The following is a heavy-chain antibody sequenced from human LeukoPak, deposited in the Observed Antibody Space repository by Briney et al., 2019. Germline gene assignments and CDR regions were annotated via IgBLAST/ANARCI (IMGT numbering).Heavy chain of an antibody. CDR1: GFTLSSYV. CDR3: ARDWVYKIDY. D-gene: IGHD5-24*01. CDR2: ISHDGII. Sequence: GGSLRLSCETAGFTLSSYVTHWVRRTPGKGLVWVSRISHDGIISYADSVKGRFTISRDNAKNTLILQMNSLRVEDTAVYYCARDWVYKIDYWGRGTLVTVSS. V-gene: IGHV3-74*01. J-gene: IGHJ4*02.